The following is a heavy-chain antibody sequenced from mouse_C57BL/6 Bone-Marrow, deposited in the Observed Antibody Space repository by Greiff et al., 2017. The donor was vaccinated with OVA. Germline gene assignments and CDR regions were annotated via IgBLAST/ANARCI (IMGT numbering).Heavy chain of an antibody. Sequence: EVQLQQSGPELVKPGASVKISCKASGYSFTGYYMNWVKQSPEKSLEWIGEINPSTGGTTYNQKFKAKATLTVDKSSSTAYMQLKSLTSEDSAVYYCARSWLITTVVAGAMDYWGQGTSVTVSS. CDR1: GYSFTGYY. CDR2: INPSTGGT. D-gene: IGHD1-1*01. V-gene: IGHV1-42*01. CDR3: ARSWLITTVVAGAMDY. J-gene: IGHJ4*01.